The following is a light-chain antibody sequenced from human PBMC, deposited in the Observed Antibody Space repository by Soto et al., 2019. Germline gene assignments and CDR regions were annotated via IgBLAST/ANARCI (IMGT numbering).Light chain of an antibody. CDR1: QSVSSN. CDR2: GAS. V-gene: IGKV3-15*01. J-gene: IGKJ4*01. CDR3: QQYNNWPPLT. Sequence: EIVMTQSPATLSVSPGEGATLSCRASQSVSSNLAWYQQKPGQAPRLLIYGASTRATGVPARFSGSGSGTEFTLTISSLQSADFAVYYCQQYNNWPPLTFGGGTKVEIK.